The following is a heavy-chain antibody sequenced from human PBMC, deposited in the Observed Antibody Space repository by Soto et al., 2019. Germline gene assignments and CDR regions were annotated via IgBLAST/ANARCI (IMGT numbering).Heavy chain of an antibody. CDR2: ASAYNRNT. V-gene: IGHV1-18*01. Sequence: QVRLVQSGAEVKRPGAPWRVSCKALGYTFRNYGITGLRQVPGQGLEWMGWASAYNRNTNYAQKFEDRVIMTTDTSTGTAHMELRSLRYDDTALYFCARERQWEPLLYWGQGTLVTVSS. CDR3: ARERQWEPLLY. D-gene: IGHD1-26*01. CDR1: GYTFRNYG. J-gene: IGHJ4*02.